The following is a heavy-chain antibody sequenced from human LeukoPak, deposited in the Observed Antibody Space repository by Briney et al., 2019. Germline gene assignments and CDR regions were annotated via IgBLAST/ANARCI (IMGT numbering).Heavy chain of an antibody. J-gene: IGHJ4*02. CDR3: RMTTVTTGFDY. Sequence: PGGSLRLSCAASGFTVSSNYMSWVRQAPGKGLEGVSVIYSGGSTYYADSVKGRFTISRDNSKNTLYLQKNSLRAEDTAVYHCRMTTVTTGFDYWGQGTLVTVSS. D-gene: IGHD4-17*01. CDR1: GFTVSSNY. V-gene: IGHV3-53*01. CDR2: IYSGGST.